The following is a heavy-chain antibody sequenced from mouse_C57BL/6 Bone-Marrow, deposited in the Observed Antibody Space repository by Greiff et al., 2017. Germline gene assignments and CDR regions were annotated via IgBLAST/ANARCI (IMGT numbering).Heavy chain of an antibody. CDR2: INSDCGST. J-gene: IGHJ3*01. D-gene: IGHD2-2*01. Sequence: EVQGVESGGGLVQPGESLQLSCESNEYEFPSHDMSWVRKTPEKRLELVAAINSDCGSTYYPDTMERRFIISRDNTKKTLYLPMSSLRSEDTALYYCARMRVTTGFAYWGQGTLVTVSA. V-gene: IGHV5-2*01. CDR3: ARMRVTTGFAY. CDR1: EYEFPSHD.